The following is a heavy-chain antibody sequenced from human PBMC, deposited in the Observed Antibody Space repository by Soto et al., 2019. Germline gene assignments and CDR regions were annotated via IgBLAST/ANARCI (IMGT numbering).Heavy chain of an antibody. V-gene: IGHV1-18*01. D-gene: IGHD2-2*01. J-gene: IGHJ6*03. CDR1: GYTFTSYG. CDR2: ISAYNGNT. CDR3: ARERYCSSTSCSHYYYYYMDV. Sequence: QVQLVQSGAEVKKPGASVKVSCKASGYTFTSYGISWVRQAPGQGLEWMGWISAYNGNTNYAQKLQGRVTMTTDTSTSTAYMELRSLRSDDTAVYYCARERYCSSTSCSHYYYYYMDVWGKGTTVTVSS.